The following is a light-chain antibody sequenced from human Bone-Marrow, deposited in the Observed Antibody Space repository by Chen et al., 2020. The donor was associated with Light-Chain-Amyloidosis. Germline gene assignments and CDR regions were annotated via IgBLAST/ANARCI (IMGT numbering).Light chain of an antibody. CDR2: EGS. Sequence: QSALTQPASVSGSPAQSLTISCTGTSSDVGSYNLVSWYQQHPGKAPKLMIYEGSKRPSGVSNRFSGSKSGNTASLTISGLQAEDEADYYCCSYAGSSTWVFGGGTKLTVL. CDR3: CSYAGSSTWV. V-gene: IGLV2-23*01. J-gene: IGLJ3*02. CDR1: SSDVGSYNL.